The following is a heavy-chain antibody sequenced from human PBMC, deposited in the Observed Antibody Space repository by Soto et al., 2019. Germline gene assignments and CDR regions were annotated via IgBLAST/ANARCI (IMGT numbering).Heavy chain of an antibody. V-gene: IGHV3-21*01. CDR3: ARETYSYGSCVDY. Sequence: GGSLRLSCAASGFTFSSYAMSWVRQAPGKGLEWVSSISSSSSNIYYADSVKGRFTISRDNAKNSLYLQMNSLRAEDTAVYYCARETYSYGSCVDYWGQGTLVTVSS. CDR1: GFTFSSYA. J-gene: IGHJ4*02. CDR2: ISSSSSNI. D-gene: IGHD5-18*01.